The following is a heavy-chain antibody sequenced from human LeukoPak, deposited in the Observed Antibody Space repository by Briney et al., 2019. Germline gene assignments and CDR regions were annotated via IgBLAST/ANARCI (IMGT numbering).Heavy chain of an antibody. V-gene: IGHV4-59*01. CDR1: GGSISSYC. D-gene: IGHD3-22*01. CDR3: AGGDYYDSSGYYVYYYGMDV. J-gene: IGHJ6*02. CDR2: IYYSGST. Sequence: SETLSLTCTVSGGSISSYCWSWIRQPPGKGLEWIGYIYYSGSTNYNPSLKSRVTISVDTSKNQFSLKLSSVTAADTAVYYCAGGDYYDSSGYYVYYYGMDVWGQGTTVTVSS.